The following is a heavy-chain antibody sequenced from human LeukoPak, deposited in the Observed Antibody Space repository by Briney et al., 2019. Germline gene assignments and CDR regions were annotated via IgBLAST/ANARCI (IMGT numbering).Heavy chain of an antibody. CDR2: ISYDGSNK. J-gene: IGHJ4*02. V-gene: IGHV3-30*18. D-gene: IGHD5-24*01. CDR1: GFTFSSYG. CDR3: AKEMATIAGGFDY. Sequence: PGGSLRLSCAASGFTFSSYGMNWVRQAPGKGLEWVAVISYDGSNKYYADSVKGRFTISRDNSKNTLYLQMNSLRAEDTAVYYCAKEMATIAGGFDYWGQGTLVTVSS.